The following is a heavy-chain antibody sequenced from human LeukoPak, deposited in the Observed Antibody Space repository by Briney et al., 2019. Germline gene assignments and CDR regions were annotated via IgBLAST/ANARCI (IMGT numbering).Heavy chain of an antibody. CDR3: ILGSGSYSLDY. Sequence: ASVKVSCKASGYTFTDYHMHWVRQVPGQGLEWMGWINPNSGGTNYAQKFQGRVTMTRDTSISTAYMELSRLRSDDTAVYYCILGSGSYSLDYWGQGTLVTVSS. V-gene: IGHV1-2*02. CDR2: INPNSGGT. CDR1: GYTFTDYH. J-gene: IGHJ4*02. D-gene: IGHD3-10*02.